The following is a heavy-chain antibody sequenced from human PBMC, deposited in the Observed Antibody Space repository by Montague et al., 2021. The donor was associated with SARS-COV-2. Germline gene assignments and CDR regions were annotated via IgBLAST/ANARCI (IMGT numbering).Heavy chain of an antibody. D-gene: IGHD1-1*01. CDR2: INYCGST. CDR1: GVSITSYY. CDR3: ARGAPGY. V-gene: IGHV4-34*01. Sequence: SETLSLTCSISGVSITSYYWSWVRQPAGKGLEWIGQINYCGSTKYNPSLRSRVTISIDTSKNQFSLKLTSVTAADTAVYYCARGAPGYWGQGTLVTVSS. J-gene: IGHJ4*02.